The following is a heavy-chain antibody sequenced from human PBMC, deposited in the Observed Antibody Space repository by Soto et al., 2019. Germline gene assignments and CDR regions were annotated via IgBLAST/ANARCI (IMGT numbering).Heavy chain of an antibody. D-gene: IGHD3-22*01. J-gene: IGHJ6*02. CDR2: LSGSGVST. CDR1: GFTFSSYA. Sequence: VQLLESGGGLVQPGGSLRLSCAASGFTFSSYAMTWVRQAPGKGLEWVSALSGSGVSTYYADYVKGRFTLSSDNAQNTLYLQMNSLRGEDTAVYYCAKGGGSKDYYDTSGYYLYYYYAMDVWGQGTTVTVSS. V-gene: IGHV3-23*01. CDR3: AKGGGSKDYYDTSGYYLYYYYAMDV.